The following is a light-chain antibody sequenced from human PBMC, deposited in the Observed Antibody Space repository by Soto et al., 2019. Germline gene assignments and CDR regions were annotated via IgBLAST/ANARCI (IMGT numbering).Light chain of an antibody. V-gene: IGKV3-20*01. J-gene: IGKJ1*01. CDR3: QQYGSSLWT. Sequence: EIVLTQSPGTLSLSPGERATLSCRASQSISSNYLAWHQQKPGLRPRLLIYGASSRATGIPDRFSGSGSGTDFTLTISRLEPEDFAVYYCQQYGSSLWTFGHGTRVEIK. CDR2: GAS. CDR1: QSISSNY.